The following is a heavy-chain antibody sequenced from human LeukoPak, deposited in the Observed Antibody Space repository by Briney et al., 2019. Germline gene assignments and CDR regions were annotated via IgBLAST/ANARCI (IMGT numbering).Heavy chain of an antibody. CDR1: GYTFTGYY. J-gene: IGHJ4*02. D-gene: IGHD3-3*01. V-gene: IGHV1-2*06. CDR3: ARASHSVVLRFLEWLAYFDY. CDR2: INPNSGGT. Sequence: ASVKVSCKAAGYTFTGYYMFWVRQAPGQGLEWMGRINPNSGGTNYAQKFQGRVTMTRDTSISTAYMELSRLRSEDTAVYYCARASHSVVLRFLEWLAYFDYRGQGTLVTVSS.